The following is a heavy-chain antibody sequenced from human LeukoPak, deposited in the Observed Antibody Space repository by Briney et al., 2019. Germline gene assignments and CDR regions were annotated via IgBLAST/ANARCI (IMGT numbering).Heavy chain of an antibody. D-gene: IGHD2-15*01. J-gene: IGHJ6*02. V-gene: IGHV4-59*01. CDR2: IYYSGST. CDR1: GVSISSYY. Sequence: SETLSLTCTVSGVSISSYYWSWIRQPPGKGLEWIGYIYYSGSTNYNPSLKSRVTISVTTSKDQFYLKLSLVTAADTAVYYGARDCSGGSCDLYGMDVWGQGTTVTVSS. CDR3: ARDCSGGSCDLYGMDV.